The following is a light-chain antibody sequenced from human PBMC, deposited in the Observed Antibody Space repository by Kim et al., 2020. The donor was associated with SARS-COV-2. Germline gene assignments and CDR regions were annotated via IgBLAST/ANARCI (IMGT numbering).Light chain of an antibody. CDR2: AAS. CDR1: QSISNY. CDR3: QQTYNAPWT. J-gene: IGKJ1*01. Sequence: ASVGDRVTIACQASQSISNYLNWYQHKPGKAPNLLIYAASSLQSGVPSRFSGSGSGTDFTLTITSLQPEDFATYYCQQTYNAPWTFGQGTKVDIK. V-gene: IGKV1-39*01.